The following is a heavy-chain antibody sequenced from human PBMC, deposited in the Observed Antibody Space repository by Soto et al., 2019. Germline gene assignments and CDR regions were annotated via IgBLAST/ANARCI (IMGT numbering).Heavy chain of an antibody. Sequence: EEQLVESGGGLVKPGGSLGLSCAASGFSFNNAWLHWVRQAPGKGLEWVGRVKSRADGATTDYAAPVKGRFTISRDDSQKMFYVQMNSLKIEDTAVYFCTTGLGRACDIWGQGAMVTVSS. CDR3: TTGLGRACDI. CDR1: GFSFNNAW. CDR2: VKSRADGATT. V-gene: IGHV3-15*07. J-gene: IGHJ3*02. D-gene: IGHD3-10*01.